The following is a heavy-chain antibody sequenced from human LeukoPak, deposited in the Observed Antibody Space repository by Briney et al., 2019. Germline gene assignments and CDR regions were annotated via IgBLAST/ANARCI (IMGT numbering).Heavy chain of an antibody. CDR2: IWYDGSNK. D-gene: IGHD3-22*01. CDR1: GFTFSSYG. CDR3: ARGTSGYPFDY. V-gene: IGHV3-33*01. J-gene: IGHJ4*02. Sequence: GGSLRLSCAASGFTFSSYGMHWVRQAPGKGLEWVAVIWYDGSNKYYADSVKGRFTISRDNSKNTLYLQMNSLRAEDTAVYYCARGTSGYPFDYWGQGTLVTVSS.